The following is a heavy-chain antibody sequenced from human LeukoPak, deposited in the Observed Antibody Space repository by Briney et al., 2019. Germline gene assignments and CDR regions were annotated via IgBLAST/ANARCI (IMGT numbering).Heavy chain of an antibody. D-gene: IGHD1-20*01. J-gene: IGHJ4*02. CDR2: INPNSCGT. Sequence: ASVKVSCKASGYTFTGYYMHWVRQAPGQGLEWMGWINPNSCGTNYAQKFQGRVTMTRDTSISTAYMELSRLRSDDTAVYYCARERKDRVNWNEGRAADYRGQGTLVTVSS. CDR1: GYTFTGYY. V-gene: IGHV1-2*02. CDR3: ARERKDRVNWNEGRAADY.